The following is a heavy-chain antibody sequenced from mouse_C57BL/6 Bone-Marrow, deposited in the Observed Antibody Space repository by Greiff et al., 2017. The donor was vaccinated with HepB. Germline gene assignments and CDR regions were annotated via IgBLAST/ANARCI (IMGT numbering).Heavy chain of an antibody. D-gene: IGHD2-2*01. CDR1: GFTFSDYY. J-gene: IGHJ3*01. V-gene: IGHV5-12*01. Sequence: EVKLMESGGGLVQPGGSLKLSCAASGFTFSDYYMYWVRQTPEKRLEWVAYISNGGGSTYYPDTVKGRFTISRDNAKNTLYLQMSRLKSEDTAMYYCARQGGYDAWFAYWGQGTLVTVSA. CDR3: ARQGGYDAWFAY. CDR2: ISNGGGST.